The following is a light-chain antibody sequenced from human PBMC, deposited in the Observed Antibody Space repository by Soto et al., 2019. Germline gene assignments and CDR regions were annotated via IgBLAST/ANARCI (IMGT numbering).Light chain of an antibody. J-gene: IGKJ4*01. CDR1: QSVSSK. CDR2: DTS. CDR3: QQYNNWPLT. Sequence: EIVLTQSPATLSVSPGERATLSCRASQSVSSKLAWYQQKPGQAPRLFIYDTSTRATGIPARFSGSGSGTEFTLTISSLQSEDFAVYYCQQYNNWPLTFGGGTKVDIK. V-gene: IGKV3-15*01.